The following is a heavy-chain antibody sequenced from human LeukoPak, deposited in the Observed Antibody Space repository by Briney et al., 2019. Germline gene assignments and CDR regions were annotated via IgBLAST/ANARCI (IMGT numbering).Heavy chain of an antibody. CDR3: AELGITMIGGV. Sequence: LSLTCTVSGYSISSDYYWGWIRQPPGKGLEWVSYISSSGYTIYYADSVKGRFTISRDNAKNSLYLQMNSLRAEDTAVYYCAELGITMIGGVWGKGTTVTISS. D-gene: IGHD3-10*02. CDR1: GYSISSDYY. CDR2: ISSSGYTI. J-gene: IGHJ6*04. V-gene: IGHV3-11*04.